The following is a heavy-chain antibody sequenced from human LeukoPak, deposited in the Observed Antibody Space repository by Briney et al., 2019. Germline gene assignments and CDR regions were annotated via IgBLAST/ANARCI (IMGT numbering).Heavy chain of an antibody. CDR2: INPSGGST. CDR1: GYTFTSYY. D-gene: IGHD3-9*01. J-gene: IGHJ6*02. V-gene: IGHV1-46*01. Sequence: ASVKVSCKASGYTFTSYYMHWVRQAPGQGLEWMGIINPSGGSTSYAQKFQGRVTMTRDTSTSTVYMELSSLRSEDTAVYYCARDIYEILTGYYPLITAYYYCYGMDVWGQGTTVTVSS. CDR3: ARDIYEILTGYYPLITAYYYCYGMDV.